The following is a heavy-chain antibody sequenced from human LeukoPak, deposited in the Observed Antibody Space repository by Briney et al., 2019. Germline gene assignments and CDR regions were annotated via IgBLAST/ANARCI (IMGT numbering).Heavy chain of an antibody. V-gene: IGHV5-51*01. CDR1: GCHFTSYW. J-gene: IGHJ3*01. Sequence: GGSLEISCQGSGCHFTSYWIGWVRQVPGKGLGWMGIIYPGDSDSRLSPSLQGQVTISADKSISTAYLQWNSLKASDTAMYYCARGHHVVVATATWASDAFDLWGQGTMVTVSS. CDR3: ARGHHVVVATATWASDAFDL. CDR2: IYPGDSDS. D-gene: IGHD2-21*02.